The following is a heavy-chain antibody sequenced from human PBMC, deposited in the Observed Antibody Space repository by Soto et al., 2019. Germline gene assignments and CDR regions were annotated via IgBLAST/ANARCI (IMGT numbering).Heavy chain of an antibody. J-gene: IGHJ4*02. V-gene: IGHV4-34*01. CDR3: ARDRGRIAARPFDY. CDR2: INHSGST. Sequence: QVQLQQWGAGLLKPSETLSLTCAVYGGSFSGSYWSWIRQPPGQGLEWIGEINHSGSTNSNPSLKSRVTISVDTSKNQFSLKLSSVTAADTAVYYCARDRGRIAARPFDYWGQGTLVTVSS. CDR1: GGSFSGSY. D-gene: IGHD6-6*01.